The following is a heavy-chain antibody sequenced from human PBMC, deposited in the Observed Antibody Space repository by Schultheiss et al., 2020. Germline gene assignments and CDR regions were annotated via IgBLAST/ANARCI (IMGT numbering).Heavy chain of an antibody. J-gene: IGHJ6*02. D-gene: IGHD6-13*01. CDR2: MNPNSGNT. CDR1: GYTFTSYD. Sequence: ASVKVSGKASGYTFTSYDINWVRQATGQGLEWMGWMNPNSGNTGYAQKFQGRVTMTRNTSISTAYMELSSLRSEDTAVYYCARDRYSSSWYEAYYYYYGMDVWGQGTTVTVSS. V-gene: IGHV1-8*01. CDR3: ARDRYSSSWYEAYYYYYGMDV.